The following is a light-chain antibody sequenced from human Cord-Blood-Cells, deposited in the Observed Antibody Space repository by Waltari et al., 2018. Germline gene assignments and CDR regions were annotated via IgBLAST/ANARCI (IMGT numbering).Light chain of an antibody. Sequence: DIVMTQSPDSLAVSLGERATINCKSSQSVLYSSNNKNYLAWYQQKPGQPPKLLIYWASTRESGVPDRFSGSGFGTDVTLTISSLQAEDLAVYYCQQYYSTPYTFGQGTKLEIK. CDR3: QQYYSTPYT. CDR1: QSVLYSSNNKNY. J-gene: IGKJ2*01. V-gene: IGKV4-1*01. CDR2: WAS.